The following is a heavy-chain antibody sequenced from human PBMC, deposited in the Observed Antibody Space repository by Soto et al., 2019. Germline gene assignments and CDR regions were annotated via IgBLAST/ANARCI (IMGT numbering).Heavy chain of an antibody. D-gene: IGHD3-9*01. CDR1: GGSISSYY. CDR2: IYYSGST. CDR3: ARAGILTGYFANYYYYYMDV. J-gene: IGHJ6*03. V-gene: IGHV4-59*01. Sequence: QVQLQESGPGLVKPSETLSLTCTVSGGSISSYYWSWIRQPPGKGLEWIGYIYYSGSTNYNPSLKRRVTISVDTSKNQFSLKLSSVTAADTAVYYCARAGILTGYFANYYYYYMDVWGKGTTVTVSS.